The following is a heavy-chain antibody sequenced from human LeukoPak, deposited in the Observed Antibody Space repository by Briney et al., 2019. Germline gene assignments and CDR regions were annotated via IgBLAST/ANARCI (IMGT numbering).Heavy chain of an antibody. V-gene: IGHV4-38-2*02. J-gene: IGHJ4*02. CDR2: IYHSGST. D-gene: IGHD5-18*01. Sequence: SETLSLPCTVSGYSISSGYYWGWIRQPPGKGLEWIGSIYHSGSTYYNPSLKSRVTISVDTSKNQFSLKLSSVTAADTAVYYCAKSSYSIFDYWGQGTLVTVSS. CDR1: GYSISSGYY. CDR3: AKSSYSIFDY.